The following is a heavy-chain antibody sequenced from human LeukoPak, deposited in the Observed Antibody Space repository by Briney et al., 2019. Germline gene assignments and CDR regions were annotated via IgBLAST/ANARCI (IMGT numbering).Heavy chain of an antibody. CDR3: ARAGRYSYADRDYYYYMDV. Sequence: SETLSLTCAVYGGSFSGYYWSWIRQPPGKGLEWIGRIYTSGSTNYNPSLKSRVTISVDTSKNQFSLKLSSVTAADTAVYYCARAGRYSYADRDYYYYMDVWGKGTTVTISS. V-gene: IGHV4-59*10. D-gene: IGHD5-18*01. J-gene: IGHJ6*03. CDR1: GGSFSGYY. CDR2: IYTSGST.